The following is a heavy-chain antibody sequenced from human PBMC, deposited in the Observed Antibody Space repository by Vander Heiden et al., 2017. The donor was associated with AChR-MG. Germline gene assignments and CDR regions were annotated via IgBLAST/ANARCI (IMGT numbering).Heavy chain of an antibody. J-gene: IGHJ4*01. Sequence: EVQLLESRGDVVQPGGALRLVCAASGLTLRNYALGWVRQAPGKGLEWVSGISGSGDSAYYADSVKGRFTISRDNSKNTLFLRMNSLRAEDTAVYYCARTYYYDSTGFYHYNYYDYWGHGTLVTVSS. CDR1: GLTLRNYA. CDR3: ARTYYYDSTGFYHYNYYDY. V-gene: IGHV3-23*01. CDR2: ISGSGDSA. D-gene: IGHD3-22*01.